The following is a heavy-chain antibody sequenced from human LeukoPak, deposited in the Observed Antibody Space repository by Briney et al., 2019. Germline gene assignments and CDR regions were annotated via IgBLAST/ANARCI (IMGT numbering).Heavy chain of an antibody. J-gene: IGHJ4*02. Sequence: GSLRLSCAASGFTFDDYAMHWIRQPPGKGLEWIGYIFYTGSTNYNPSLQSRVTMLVDTSKNQFSLKLSSVSAADTAVYYCARVVNHGYSDYWGQGTLVTVSS. D-gene: IGHD4-17*01. CDR1: GFTFDDYA. V-gene: IGHV4-59*01. CDR3: ARVVNHGYSDY. CDR2: IFYTGST.